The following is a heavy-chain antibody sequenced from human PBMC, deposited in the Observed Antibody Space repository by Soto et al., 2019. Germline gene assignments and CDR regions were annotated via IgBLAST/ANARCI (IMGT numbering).Heavy chain of an antibody. J-gene: IGHJ4*02. V-gene: IGHV3-7*04. CDR1: ESTVSRDW. CDR3: SGGVGDAF. CDR2: INQDGSEK. D-gene: IGHD1-26*01. Sequence: EVHLVESGGGLVQTGGSLRLSCAIFESTVSRDWMNWVRQATGKGLEWGAHINQDGSEKYYVDSVKGRFTISRDNAKKSLYLQMNSRRPADTAMYYCSGGVGDAFWGQGTLVTVSS.